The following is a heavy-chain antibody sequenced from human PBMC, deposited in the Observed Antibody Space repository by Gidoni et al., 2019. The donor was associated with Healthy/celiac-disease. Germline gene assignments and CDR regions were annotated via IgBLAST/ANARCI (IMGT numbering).Heavy chain of an antibody. CDR2: IYYSGST. J-gene: IGHJ6*02. V-gene: IGHV4-59*01. D-gene: IGHD5-12*01. Sequence: QVQLQESGPGLVKPSETLSLTCTVSGGSISRDYWSWLRQPPGTGLEWIGYIYYSGSTNYNPSLKSRVTISVDTSKNQFSLKLSSVTAADTAVYYCARVSGHSGGMDVWGQGTTVTVSS. CDR3: ARVSGHSGGMDV. CDR1: GGSISRDY.